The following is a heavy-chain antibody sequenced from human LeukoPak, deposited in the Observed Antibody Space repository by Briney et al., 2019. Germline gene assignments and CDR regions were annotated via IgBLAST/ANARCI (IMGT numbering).Heavy chain of an antibody. CDR3: ARLQYCSGTSCYWFDP. CDR2: IYYSGST. CDR1: GGSISNGDHY. Sequence: SETLSLTCTVSGGSISNGDHYWSWVRQHPGKGLEWIGHIYYSGSTYYNPSLKSRGIISVETSKNQFSLKLSSVTAADTAVYYCARLQYCSGTSCYWFDPWGQGTLVTVSS. J-gene: IGHJ5*02. D-gene: IGHD2-2*01. V-gene: IGHV4-31*03.